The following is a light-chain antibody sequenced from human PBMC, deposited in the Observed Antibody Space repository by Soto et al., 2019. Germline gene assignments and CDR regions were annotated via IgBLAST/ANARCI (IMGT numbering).Light chain of an antibody. CDR2: DAS. Sequence: EVVLTQSPATLSLSPGQRATLSCRASLSVSSYLAWYQQKPGRAPRLLIYDASNRATGIPARFSGSGSGTDFTLTISSLEPEDFAVYYCRQYGSSPQTFGQGTKVDIK. CDR1: LSVSSY. CDR3: RQYGSSPQT. V-gene: IGKV3-11*01. J-gene: IGKJ1*01.